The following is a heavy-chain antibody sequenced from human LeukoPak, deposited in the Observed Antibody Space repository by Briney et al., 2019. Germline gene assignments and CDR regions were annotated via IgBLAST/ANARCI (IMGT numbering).Heavy chain of an antibody. CDR2: ISYDGSNK. Sequence: GRSLRLSCAASGFTFSSYGMHWVRQAPGKGLEWVAVISYDGSNKYYADSVKGRFTISRDNSKNTLYLQMNSLRAEDTAVYYCAKDWAAAGTGYYYYYYGMDVWSQGTTVTVSS. CDR3: AKDWAAAGTGYYYYYYGMDV. J-gene: IGHJ6*02. D-gene: IGHD6-13*01. V-gene: IGHV3-30*18. CDR1: GFTFSSYG.